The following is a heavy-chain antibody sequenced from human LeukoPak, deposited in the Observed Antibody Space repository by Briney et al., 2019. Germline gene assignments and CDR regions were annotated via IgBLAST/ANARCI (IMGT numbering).Heavy chain of an antibody. D-gene: IGHD1-26*01. CDR1: GYTFTGYY. CDR2: IIPIFGTA. Sequence: ASVKVSCKASGYTFTGYYMHWVRQAPGQGLEWMGGIIPIFGTANYAQKFQGRVTITADESTSTAYMELSSLRSEDTAVYYCARGGIVGASNWFDPWGQGTLVTVSS. CDR3: ARGGIVGASNWFDP. V-gene: IGHV1-69*13. J-gene: IGHJ5*02.